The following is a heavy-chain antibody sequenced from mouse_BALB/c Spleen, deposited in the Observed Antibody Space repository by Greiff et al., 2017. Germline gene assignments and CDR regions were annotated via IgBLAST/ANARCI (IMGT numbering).Heavy chain of an antibody. V-gene: IGHV14-3*02. CDR1: GFNIKDTY. Sequence: VQLKESGAELVKPGASVKLSCTASGFNIKDTYMHWVKQRPEQGLEWIGRIDPANGNTKYDPKFQGKATITADTSSNTAYLQLSSLTSEDTAVYYCARDGNYVGDYWGQGTTLTVSS. J-gene: IGHJ2*01. D-gene: IGHD2-1*01. CDR3: ARDGNYVGDY. CDR2: IDPANGNT.